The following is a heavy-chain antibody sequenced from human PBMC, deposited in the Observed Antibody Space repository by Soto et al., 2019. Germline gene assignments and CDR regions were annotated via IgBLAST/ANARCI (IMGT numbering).Heavy chain of an antibody. CDR1: GFTFSSYA. D-gene: IGHD1-26*01. CDR3: ARDSGSYELSY. CDR2: ISYDGSNK. V-gene: IGHV3-30-3*01. Sequence: ESGGGVVQPGRSLRLSCAASGFTFSSYAMHWVRQAPGKGLEWVAVISYDGSNKYYADSVKGRFTISRDNSKNTLYLQMNSLRAEDTAVYYCARDSGSYELSYWGQGTLVTVSS. J-gene: IGHJ4*02.